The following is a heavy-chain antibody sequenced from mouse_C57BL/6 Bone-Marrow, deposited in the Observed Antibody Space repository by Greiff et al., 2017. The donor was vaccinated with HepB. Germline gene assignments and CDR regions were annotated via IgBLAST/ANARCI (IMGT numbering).Heavy chain of an antibody. D-gene: IGHD3-2*02. V-gene: IGHV5-12*01. CDR2: ISNGGGST. Sequence: DVKLVESGGGLVQPGGSLKLSCAASGFTFSDYYMYWVRQTPEKRLEWVAYISNGGGSTYYPDTVKGRFTISRDNAKNTLYLQMSRLKSEDTAMYYCARRLRPYYYAMDYWGQGTSVTVSS. J-gene: IGHJ4*01. CDR1: GFTFSDYY. CDR3: ARRLRPYYYAMDY.